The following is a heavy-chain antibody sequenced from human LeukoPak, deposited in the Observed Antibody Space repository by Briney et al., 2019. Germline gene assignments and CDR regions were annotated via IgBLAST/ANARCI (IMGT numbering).Heavy chain of an antibody. Sequence: GASVKVSCKASGYTFTSYDINWVRQAPGQRLEWMGWMNPNSGNTGYAQKFQGRVTMTRNTSISTAYMELSSLRSEDTAVYYCARGSVLAIFGVVIMGNWFDPWGQGTLVTVSS. CDR1: GYTFTSYD. V-gene: IGHV1-8*01. D-gene: IGHD3-3*01. J-gene: IGHJ5*02. CDR2: MNPNSGNT. CDR3: ARGSVLAIFGVVIMGNWFDP.